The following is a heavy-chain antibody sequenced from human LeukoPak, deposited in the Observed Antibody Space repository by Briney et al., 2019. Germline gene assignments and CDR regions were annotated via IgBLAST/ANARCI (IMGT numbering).Heavy chain of an antibody. D-gene: IGHD3-9*01. Sequence: SETLSLTCAVYGGSFSGHYWSWIRQPPGKGLEWIGEINHSGSTNYNPSLKSRVTISVDTSKNQFSLKLSSLTAADTAVYYCARGPRGYDILTGKAYNWFDPWGQGTLVTVSS. CDR3: ARGPRGYDILTGKAYNWFDP. CDR2: INHSGST. V-gene: IGHV4-34*01. CDR1: GGSFSGHY. J-gene: IGHJ5*02.